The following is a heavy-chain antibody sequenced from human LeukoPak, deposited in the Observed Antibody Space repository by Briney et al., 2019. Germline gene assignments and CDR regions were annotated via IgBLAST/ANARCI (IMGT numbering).Heavy chain of an antibody. V-gene: IGHV3-30*18. J-gene: IGHJ4*02. CDR1: GFTFSSYG. D-gene: IGHD3-10*01. CDR2: ISYDGSNK. CDR3: AKGTKDYHGSGNFYLSRDHFISR. Sequence: GGSLRLSCAASGFTFSSYGMHWVRQAPGKGLEWVAVISYDGSNKYYADSVKGRFTNSRDKSKHTLYLQMNSLRAEDTAVYYCAKGTKDYHGSGNFYLSRDHFISRWGQGTLVTVSS.